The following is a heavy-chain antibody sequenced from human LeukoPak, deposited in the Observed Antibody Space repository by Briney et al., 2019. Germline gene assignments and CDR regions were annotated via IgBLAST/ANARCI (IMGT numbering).Heavy chain of an antibody. CDR1: GGSISSGDYY. CDR3: ARALKGQIVGAIIFDY. D-gene: IGHD1-26*01. V-gene: IGHV4-30-4*01. Sequence: SETLSLTCTVSGGSISSGDYYWSWIRQPPGQGLEWIGYIYYSGSTYYNPSLKSRVTISVDTSKNQFSLKLSSVTAADTAVYYCARALKGQIVGAIIFDYWGQGTLVTVSS. CDR2: IYYSGST. J-gene: IGHJ4*02.